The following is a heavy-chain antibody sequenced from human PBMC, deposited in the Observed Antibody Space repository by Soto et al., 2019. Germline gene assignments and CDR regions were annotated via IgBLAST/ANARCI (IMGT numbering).Heavy chain of an antibody. J-gene: IGHJ5*02. Sequence: SETLSLTCTVSGGSISSSSYYWGWIRQPPGKGLEWIGSLFYSGSTYYNPSLKGRLTISVDTSKNQFSLKLSSVTAADTAVYYCARVVAAGGGTFNWFDPWGQGTPVTVSS. D-gene: IGHD2-2*01. CDR2: LFYSGST. V-gene: IGHV4-39*01. CDR1: GGSISSSSYY. CDR3: ARVVAAGGGTFNWFDP.